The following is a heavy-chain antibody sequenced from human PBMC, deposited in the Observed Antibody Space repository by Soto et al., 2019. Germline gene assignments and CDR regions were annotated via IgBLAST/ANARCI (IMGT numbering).Heavy chain of an antibody. Sequence: SETLSLTCTVSGASISSNSYYWGWIRQPPGKGLERIGSVYYGGNAYYNPSLKSRVTISVDTSKTQFSLKLSSVTAADTAVYYCARHSSSWYGNYYYGMDVWGQGTTVTVS. CDR1: GASISSNSYY. J-gene: IGHJ6*02. CDR3: ARHSSSWYGNYYYGMDV. D-gene: IGHD6-13*01. V-gene: IGHV4-39*01. CDR2: VYYGGNA.